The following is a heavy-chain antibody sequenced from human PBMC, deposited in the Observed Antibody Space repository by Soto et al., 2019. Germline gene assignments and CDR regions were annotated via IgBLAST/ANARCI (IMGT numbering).Heavy chain of an antibody. D-gene: IGHD2-15*01. CDR3: ARECSGGSCYSNYYYGMDV. V-gene: IGHV1-69*06. CDR1: GGTFSSYA. CDR2: IIPIFGTA. Sequence: GASVKVSCKASGGTFSSYAISWVRQAPGQGLEWMGGIIPIFGTANYAQKFQGRVTITADKSTSTAYMELSSLRSEDTAAYYCARECSGGSCYSNYYYGMDVWGQGTTVTVSS. J-gene: IGHJ6*02.